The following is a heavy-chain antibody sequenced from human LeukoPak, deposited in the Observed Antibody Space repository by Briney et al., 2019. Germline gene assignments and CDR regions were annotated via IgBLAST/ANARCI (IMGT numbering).Heavy chain of an antibody. CDR1: GFTFSSYW. CDR2: IKQDGSEK. CDR3: ARDCSGGSCLILDY. Sequence: GGSLRLSCAASGFTFSSYWMSWVRQAPGKGLEWVANIKQDGSEKYYVDSVKGRFTISRDNAKNSLYLQMNSLRAEDTAVYYCARDCSGGSCLILDYWGQGTLVTVSS. J-gene: IGHJ4*02. V-gene: IGHV3-7*01. D-gene: IGHD2-15*01.